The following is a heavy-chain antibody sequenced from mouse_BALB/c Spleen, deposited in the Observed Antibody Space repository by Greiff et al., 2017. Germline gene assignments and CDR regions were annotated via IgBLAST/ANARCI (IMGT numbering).Heavy chain of an antibody. CDR2: ISTYYGDA. CDR3: ARGRDYDYYAMDY. V-gene: IGHV1S137*01. CDR1: GYTFTDYA. D-gene: IGHD2-4*01. Sequence: VKVVESGAELVRPGVSVKISCKGSGYTFTDYAMHWVKQSHAKSLEWIGVISTYYGDASYNQKFKGKATMTVDKSSSTAYMELARLTSEDSAIYYCARGRDYDYYAMDYWGQGTSVTVSS. J-gene: IGHJ4*01.